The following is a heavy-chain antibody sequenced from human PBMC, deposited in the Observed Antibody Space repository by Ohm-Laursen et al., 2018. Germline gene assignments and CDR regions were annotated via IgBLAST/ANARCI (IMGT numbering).Heavy chain of an antibody. Sequence: SLRLSCTAFGFTFSTYWMNWFRQAPGKGLESVASINQDGSEKYFVDSVKGRFTISRDNARNSLYLQMNSLRAEDTAVYYCARDPVFYSDSGDFDYWGQGTLVTVSS. V-gene: IGHV3-7*03. CDR2: INQDGSEK. CDR1: GFTFSTYW. CDR3: ARDPVFYSDSGDFDY. J-gene: IGHJ4*02. D-gene: IGHD3-22*01.